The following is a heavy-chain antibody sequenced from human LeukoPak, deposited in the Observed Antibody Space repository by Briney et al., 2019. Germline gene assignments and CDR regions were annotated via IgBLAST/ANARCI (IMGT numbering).Heavy chain of an antibody. CDR3: AKGGRCDGGVY. Sequence: GGSLRLSCAVSGFTFSSYWMIGVRQARGRGLEWVANIKQEGSEKIYVDSVKGRFTISRDNAQNSLFLQMNDQRGRDTHVLYCAKGGRCDGGVYWGEGALVTVSS. CDR1: GFTFSSYW. CDR2: IKQEGSEK. J-gene: IGHJ4*02. D-gene: IGHD5-24*01. V-gene: IGHV3-7*01.